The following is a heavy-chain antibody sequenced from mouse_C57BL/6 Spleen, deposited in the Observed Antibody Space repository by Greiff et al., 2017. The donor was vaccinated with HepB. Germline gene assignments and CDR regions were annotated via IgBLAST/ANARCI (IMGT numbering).Heavy chain of an antibody. CDR2: IDPSDSYT. CDR3: ARSETMVTTKTWFAY. Sequence: VQLQQPGAELVKPGASVKLSCKASGYTFTSYWMQWVKQRPGQGLEWIGEIDPSDSYTNYNQKFKGKATLTVDTSSSTAYMQLSSLTSEDSAVYYCARSETMVTTKTWFAYWGQGTLVTVSA. J-gene: IGHJ3*01. V-gene: IGHV1-50*01. D-gene: IGHD2-2*01. CDR1: GYTFTSYW.